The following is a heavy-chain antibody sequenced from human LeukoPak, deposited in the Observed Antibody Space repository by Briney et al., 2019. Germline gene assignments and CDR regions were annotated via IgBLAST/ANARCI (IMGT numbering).Heavy chain of an antibody. CDR3: ASSYDSSGYFDY. Sequence: RASVKVSCKASGGTFSSYAISWVRQAPGQGLEWMGGIIPIFGTANYAQKFQGRVTITADESTSTAYMELSSLRSEDTAVYYCASSYDSSGYFDYWGQGTLVTVSS. CDR2: IIPIFGTA. D-gene: IGHD3-22*01. CDR1: GGTFSSYA. V-gene: IGHV1-69*13. J-gene: IGHJ4*02.